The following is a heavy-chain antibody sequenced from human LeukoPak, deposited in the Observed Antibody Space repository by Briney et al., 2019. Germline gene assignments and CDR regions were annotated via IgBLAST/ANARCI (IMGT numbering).Heavy chain of an antibody. D-gene: IGHD6-19*01. J-gene: IGHJ4*02. V-gene: IGHV1-18*01. Sequence: ASVKVSCKASGYTFTSYGISWVRQAPGQGLEWMGWISAYNGNTNYAQKLQGRVTMTTDTSTSTAYMELRSLRSDDTAVYYCARELGHHSSGWHPTFDFWGQGTLVTVSS. CDR1: GYTFTSYG. CDR3: ARELGHHSSGWHPTFDF. CDR2: ISAYNGNT.